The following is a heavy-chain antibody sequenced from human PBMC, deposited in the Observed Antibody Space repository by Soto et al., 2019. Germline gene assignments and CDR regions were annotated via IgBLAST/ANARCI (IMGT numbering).Heavy chain of an antibody. CDR3: ARDGLDTAMRAWFDP. D-gene: IGHD5-18*01. CDR2: ISAYNGNT. Sequence: SVKVSCKASGYTVTSYGIGWVRQAHGQGLEWMGWISAYNGNTNYAQKLQGRVTMTTDTSTSTAYMELRSLRSDDTAVYYCARDGLDTAMRAWFDPWGQGTLVTVSS. J-gene: IGHJ5*02. CDR1: GYTVTSYG. V-gene: IGHV1-18*04.